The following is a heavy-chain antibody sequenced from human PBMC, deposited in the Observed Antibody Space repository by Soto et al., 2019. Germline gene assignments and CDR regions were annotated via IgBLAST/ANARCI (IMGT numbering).Heavy chain of an antibody. Sequence: GASVKVSCKTSGYTFTNYYIHWVRQAPGKGLEWMGIVNPSSCSTSYPQKFQGRVTMTRDTSTSTVYMDLSSLKSEDTAVYYCAKGSSGSYLNWFGPWGQGTLVTVSS. CDR3: AKGSSGSYLNWFGP. J-gene: IGHJ5*02. CDR2: VNPSSCST. V-gene: IGHV1-46*01. CDR1: GYTFTNYY. D-gene: IGHD1-26*01.